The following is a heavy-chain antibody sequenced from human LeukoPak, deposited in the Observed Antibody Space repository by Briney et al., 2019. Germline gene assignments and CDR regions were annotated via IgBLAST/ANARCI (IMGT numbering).Heavy chain of an antibody. CDR3: AKETRGSYSDY. CDR1: GFTFSSSG. D-gene: IGHD1-26*01. Sequence: QPGGSLRLSCAASGFTFSSSGMRWVRQAPGKGLEWVAFIRYDGTRKYYADSVKGRFTISRDNSKNTVYLQMNSLRAEDTAVYYCAKETRGSYSDYWGQGTLVTVSS. CDR2: IRYDGTRK. J-gene: IGHJ4*02. V-gene: IGHV3-30*02.